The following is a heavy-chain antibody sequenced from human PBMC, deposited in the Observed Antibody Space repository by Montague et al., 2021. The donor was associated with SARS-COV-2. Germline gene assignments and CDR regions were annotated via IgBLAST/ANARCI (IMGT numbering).Heavy chain of an antibody. V-gene: IGHV1-18*01. J-gene: IGHJ6*02. Sequence: SGKVSCKASGYTFTSYGISWVRQAPGQGLEWMGWISAYNGNTNYAQKLQGRVTMTTDTSTSTAYMELRSLRSDDTAVYYCASGVVVVAGGGYYYYYGMDVWGQGTTVTVSS. CDR1: GYTFTSYG. CDR3: ASGVVVVAGGGYYYYYGMDV. CDR2: ISAYNGNT. D-gene: IGHD2-15*01.